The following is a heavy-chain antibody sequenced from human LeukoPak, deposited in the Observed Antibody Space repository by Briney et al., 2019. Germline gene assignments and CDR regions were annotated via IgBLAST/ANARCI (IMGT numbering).Heavy chain of an antibody. J-gene: IGHJ4*02. D-gene: IGHD6-19*01. Sequence: ETLSLTCTISGGSISTYYWNWLRQPPGKGLEWIGEINHGGSTNYNPSLKSRVTISVDTSKSQFSLKLSSVTAADTAVYYCARAGAVGFDYWGQGTLVTVSS. V-gene: IGHV4-34*01. CDR1: GGSISTYY. CDR3: ARAGAVGFDY. CDR2: INHGGST.